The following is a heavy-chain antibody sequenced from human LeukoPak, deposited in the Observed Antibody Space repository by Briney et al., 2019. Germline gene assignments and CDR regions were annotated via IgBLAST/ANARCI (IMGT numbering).Heavy chain of an antibody. J-gene: IGHJ4*02. CDR2: IHHSGNT. D-gene: IGHD3-16*01. V-gene: IGHV4-38-2*02. CDR1: GYSISSGYY. CDR3: AREPRWAGDLGGFDS. Sequence: SETLSLTCTVSGYSISSGYYWGWIRQPPGKGLEWIGSIHHSGNTYYNPSLKSRVTISVDTSKNQFSLKLSSVTVADTAVYYCAREPRWAGDLGGFDSWGQGPLVTVSS.